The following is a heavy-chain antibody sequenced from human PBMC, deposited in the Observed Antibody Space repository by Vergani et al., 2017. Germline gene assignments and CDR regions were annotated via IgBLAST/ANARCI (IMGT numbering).Heavy chain of an antibody. CDR1: GFDFNSYI. CDR3: AREYSSTSGRAFYF. J-gene: IGHJ3*01. D-gene: IGHD2-2*01. V-gene: IGHV3-48*01. CDR2: VSSGSTSQ. Sequence: QLVESGGGWVQPGGSLRLSCFVPGFDFNSYIMNRVRQDPGEGVEWVSFVSSGSTSQLYAESVKGRFTISRDSAKNSLYLQIDSLRAEDTAVYYCAREYSSTSGRAFYFWGQGTKVTVSS.